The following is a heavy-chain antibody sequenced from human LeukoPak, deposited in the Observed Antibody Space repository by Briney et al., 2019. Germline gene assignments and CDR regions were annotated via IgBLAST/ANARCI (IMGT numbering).Heavy chain of an antibody. CDR1: GFTFDDYA. CDR3: ARDKKWQQLVYYFDY. V-gene: IGHV3-9*01. J-gene: IGHJ4*02. CDR2: ISWNSGSI. D-gene: IGHD6-13*01. Sequence: GGSLRLSCAASGFTFDDYAMHWVRQAPGKGLEWVSGISWNSGSIGYADSVKGRFTISRDNAKNTLYLQMNSLRAEDTAVYYCARDKKWQQLVYYFDYWGQGTLVTVSS.